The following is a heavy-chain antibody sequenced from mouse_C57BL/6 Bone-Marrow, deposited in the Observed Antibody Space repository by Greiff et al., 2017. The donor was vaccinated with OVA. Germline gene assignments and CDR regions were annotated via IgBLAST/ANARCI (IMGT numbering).Heavy chain of an antibody. CDR2: IDPETGGT. V-gene: IGHV1-15*01. Sequence: VKLMESGAELVRPGASVTLSCKASGYTFTDYEMHWVKQTPVHGLEWIGAIDPETGGTAYNQKFKGKAILTADKSSSTAYMELRSLTSEDSAVYYCTPYYYGSHWYFDVWGTGTTVTVSS. CDR1: GYTFTDYE. D-gene: IGHD1-1*01. CDR3: TPYYYGSHWYFDV. J-gene: IGHJ1*03.